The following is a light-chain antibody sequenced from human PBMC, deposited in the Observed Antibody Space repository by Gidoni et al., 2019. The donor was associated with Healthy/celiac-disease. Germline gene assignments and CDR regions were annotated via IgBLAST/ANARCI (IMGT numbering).Light chain of an antibody. CDR2: AAS. V-gene: IGKV1-39*01. CDR3: QQSYSTLRD. CDR1: QSISSY. J-gene: IGKJ3*01. Sequence: DIQMTQSPSSLSASVGDRVTITCRASQSISSYLNWYPQKPGKAPKLLIHAASSLQSGVPSRFSGSGSGTDFTLPISSLQPEDFATYYCQQSYSTLRDFGPGTKVDIK.